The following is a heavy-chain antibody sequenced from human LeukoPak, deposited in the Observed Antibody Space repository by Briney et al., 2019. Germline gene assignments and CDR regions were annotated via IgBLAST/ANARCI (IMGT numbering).Heavy chain of an antibody. CDR3: ASWKHYYDSSGYSRTPRGAFDI. D-gene: IGHD3-22*01. J-gene: IGHJ3*02. CDR2: VNHSGST. Sequence: SETLSLTCAVYGGSFSGYYWSWIRQPPGKGLEWIGEVNHSGSTNYNPSLKSRVTISVDTSKNQFSLKLSSVTAADTAVYYCASWKHYYDSSGYSRTPRGAFDIWGQGTMVTVSS. V-gene: IGHV4-34*01. CDR1: GGSFSGYY.